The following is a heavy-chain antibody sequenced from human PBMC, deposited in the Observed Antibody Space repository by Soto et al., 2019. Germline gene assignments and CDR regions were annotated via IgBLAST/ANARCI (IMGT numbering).Heavy chain of an antibody. D-gene: IGHD4-17*01. CDR2: IYYSGST. CDR1: GGSVSSGSYY. V-gene: IGHV4-61*01. Sequence: QVQLQASGPGLVKPSETLSLTCTVSGGSVSSGSYYWSWIRQPPGKGLEWIGYIYYSGSTNYNPSLKSRVTISVDTSKNQFSLKLSSVTAADTAVYYCARVTVTTLFDYWGQGTLVTFAA. CDR3: ARVTVTTLFDY. J-gene: IGHJ4*02.